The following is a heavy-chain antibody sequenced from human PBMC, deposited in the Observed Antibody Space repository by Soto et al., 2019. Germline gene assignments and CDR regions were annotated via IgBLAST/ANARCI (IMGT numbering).Heavy chain of an antibody. D-gene: IGHD3-3*01. CDR1: GFTFISYA. J-gene: IGHJ4*02. CDR2: ISGSGGST. CDR3: AKDPYAEWLRPY. V-gene: IGHV3-23*01. Sequence: GGSLRLSCAASGFTFISYAMSWVRQAPGKGLEWVSAISGSGGSTYYADSVKGRFTISRDNSKNTLYLQMNSLRAEDTAVYYCAKDPYAEWLRPYWGQGTLVTVS.